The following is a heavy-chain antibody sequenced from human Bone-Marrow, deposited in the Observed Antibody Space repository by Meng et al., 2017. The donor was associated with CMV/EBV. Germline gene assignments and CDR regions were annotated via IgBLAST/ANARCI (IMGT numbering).Heavy chain of an antibody. CDR1: GFPFSTYD. CDR3: VKGGWLDD. J-gene: IGHJ4*02. CDR2: ITGRDDSP. Sequence: GESLKISCVASGFPFSTYDMSWVRQAPGEGLEWVSVITGRDDSPYYADSVKGRFTISRDKSRNTLFLQMNSLRVEDTALYYCVKGGWLDDWGQRTLVTVSS. D-gene: IGHD2-15*01. V-gene: IGHV3-23*01.